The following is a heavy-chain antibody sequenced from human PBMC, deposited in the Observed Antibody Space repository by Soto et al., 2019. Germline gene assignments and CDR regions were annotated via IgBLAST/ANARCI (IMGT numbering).Heavy chain of an antibody. Sequence: EVQLLESGGGLVQPGGSLRLSCAASGFTFSSYAMSWVRQAPGKGLEWVSAISGSGGSTYYADSVKGRFTIARDNSKNTLYLQMNSLRAEDTAVYDCAKGSANYCDYPRRWGQGTLVAVSS. CDR1: GFTFSSYA. V-gene: IGHV3-23*01. CDR3: AKGSANYCDYPRR. D-gene: IGHD4-17*01. J-gene: IGHJ4*02. CDR2: ISGSGGST.